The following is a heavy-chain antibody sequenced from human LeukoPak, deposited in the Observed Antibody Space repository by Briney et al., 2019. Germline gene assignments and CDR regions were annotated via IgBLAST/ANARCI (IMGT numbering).Heavy chain of an antibody. CDR3: ARVGGITMIVVLITDAFDI. CDR1: GGSISSSSYY. CDR2: IYYSGST. V-gene: IGHV4-39*07. J-gene: IGHJ3*02. Sequence: SETLSLTCTVSGGSISSSSYYWGWIRQPPGKGLEWIGSIYYSGSTYYNPSLKSRVTISVDTSKNQFSLRLRSVTAADTAVYYCARVGGITMIVVLITDAFDIWGQGTMVTVSS. D-gene: IGHD3-22*01.